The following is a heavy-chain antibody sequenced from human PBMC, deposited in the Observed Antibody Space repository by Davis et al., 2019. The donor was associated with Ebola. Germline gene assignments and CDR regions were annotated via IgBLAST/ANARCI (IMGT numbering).Heavy chain of an antibody. D-gene: IGHD1-1*01. Sequence: GESLKISCAASGFTFSSYAMHWVRQAPGKGLEWVAVISYDGSNKYYADSVKGRFTISRDNSKNTLYLQMNSLRAEDTAVYYCAKDLVGRNDLIYYYYGMDVWGKGTTVTVSS. CDR2: ISYDGSNK. CDR1: GFTFSSYA. CDR3: AKDLVGRNDLIYYYYGMDV. V-gene: IGHV3-30*04. J-gene: IGHJ6*04.